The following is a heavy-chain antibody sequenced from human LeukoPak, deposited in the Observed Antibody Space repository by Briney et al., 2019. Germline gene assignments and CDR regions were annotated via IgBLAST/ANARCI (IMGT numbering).Heavy chain of an antibody. J-gene: IGHJ4*02. Sequence: ASVKVSCKASGYTFTGYYMHWVRQAPGQGLEWMGWINPNSGGTNYAQKFQGRVTMTRDTSTSTVYMELSSLRSEDTAVYYCASGRDYYGSGSYYFDYWGQGTLVTVSS. V-gene: IGHV1-2*02. CDR3: ASGRDYYGSGSYYFDY. D-gene: IGHD3-10*01. CDR1: GYTFTGYY. CDR2: INPNSGGT.